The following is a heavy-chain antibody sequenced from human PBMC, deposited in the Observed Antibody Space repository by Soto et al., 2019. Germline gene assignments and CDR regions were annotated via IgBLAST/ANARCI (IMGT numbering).Heavy chain of an antibody. CDR3: ARKEVVPAAILPYYYYYMDV. D-gene: IGHD2-2*01. CDR1: GYTFTSYD. J-gene: IGHJ6*03. CDR2: MNTNSGNT. Sequence: QVQLVQSGAEVKKPGASVKVSCKASGYTFTSYDINWVRQATGQGLEWMGWMNTNSGNTGYAQKLQGRVTMTRNTSISTAYMELSSLRSEDTAVYYCARKEVVPAAILPYYYYYMDVWGKGTTVTVSS. V-gene: IGHV1-8*01.